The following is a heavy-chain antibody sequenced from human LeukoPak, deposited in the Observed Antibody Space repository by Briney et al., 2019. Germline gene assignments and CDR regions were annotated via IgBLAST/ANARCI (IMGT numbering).Heavy chain of an antibody. CDR3: AKESRTDIVVVVAATKLGNYFDY. V-gene: IGHV3-23*01. CDR1: GFTFSSYA. D-gene: IGHD2-15*01. Sequence: AGRSLRLSCAASGFTFSSYAMSWVRQAPGKGLEWVSAITGSGGSTYYADSVKGRFTISRDNSKNTLYLQMNSLRAEDTAVYYCAKESRTDIVVVVAATKLGNYFDYWGQGTLVTVSS. J-gene: IGHJ4*02. CDR2: ITGSGGST.